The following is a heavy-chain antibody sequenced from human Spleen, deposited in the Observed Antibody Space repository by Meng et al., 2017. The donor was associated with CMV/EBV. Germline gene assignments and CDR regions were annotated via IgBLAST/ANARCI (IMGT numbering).Heavy chain of an antibody. D-gene: IGHD3-10*01. V-gene: IGHV3-66*02. Sequence: GESLKISCAASGLTVINNYMTWVRQAPGKGLEWVSVIYIGGTTYYADAVRDRFTVSSVNSKNTVSLEMNNLRPEETAVYYCAAEGSSSLTYFDSASPIDCWGQGTMVTVSS. J-gene: IGHJ4*02. CDR1: GLTVINNY. CDR2: IYIGGTT. CDR3: AAEGSSSLTYFDSASPIDC.